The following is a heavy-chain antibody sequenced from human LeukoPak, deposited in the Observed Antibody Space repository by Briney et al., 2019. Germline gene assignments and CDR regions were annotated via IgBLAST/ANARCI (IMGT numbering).Heavy chain of an antibody. D-gene: IGHD2-2*02. CDR3: ARGRKRCSSTGCYRRNWFDP. J-gene: IGHJ5*02. CDR2: INHSGST. Sequence: RTSETLSLTCAVYGGSFSGYYWSWIRQPPGKGLEWIGEINHSGSTNYNPSLKSRVTISVDTSKNQFSLKLSSVTAADTAVYYCARGRKRCSSTGCYRRNWFDPWGQGTLVTVSS. V-gene: IGHV4-34*01. CDR1: GGSFSGYY.